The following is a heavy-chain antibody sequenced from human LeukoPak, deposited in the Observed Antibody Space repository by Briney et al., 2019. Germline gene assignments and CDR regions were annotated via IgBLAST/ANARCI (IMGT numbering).Heavy chain of an antibody. J-gene: IGHJ3*02. CDR1: GYTFSSYD. CDR2: ISAYNGNT. CDR3: AREHSDSGSYPGAFDI. D-gene: IGHD1-26*01. V-gene: IGHV1-18*01. Sequence: GASVKVSCKASGYTFSSYDISRVRQAPGQGLEWMGWISAYNGNTNYAQKLQGRVTMTTDTSTSTVYMELSSLRSEDTAVYYCAREHSDSGSYPGAFDIWGQGTMVTVSS.